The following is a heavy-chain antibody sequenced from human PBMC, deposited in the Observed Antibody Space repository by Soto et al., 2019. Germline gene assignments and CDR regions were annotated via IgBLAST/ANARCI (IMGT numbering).Heavy chain of an antibody. CDR2: INHSGST. CDR1: GGYFCGYY. D-gene: IGHD2-15*01. CDR3: ARGIGGRLDY. Sequence: LEILSLTCAVYGGYFCGYYWSWIRQPPGKGLEWIGEINHSGSTNYNPSLKSRVTISVDTSKNQFSLKLSSVTAADTAVYYCARGIGGRLDYWGQGTLVTVSS. J-gene: IGHJ4*02. V-gene: IGHV4-34*01.